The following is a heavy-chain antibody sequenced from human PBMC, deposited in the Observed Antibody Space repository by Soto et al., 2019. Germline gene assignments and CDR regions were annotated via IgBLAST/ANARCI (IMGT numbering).Heavy chain of an antibody. CDR1: GGSISSSSYY. CDR3: ARHRSYTAMVPNYFDY. D-gene: IGHD5-18*01. V-gene: IGHV4-39*01. CDR2: IYYSGST. J-gene: IGHJ4*02. Sequence: PSETLSLTCTVSGGSISSSSYYWGWIRQPPGKGLEWIGSIYYSGSTYYNPSLKSRVTISVDTSKNQFSLKLSSVTAADTAVYYCARHRSYTAMVPNYFDYWGQGTLVTVSS.